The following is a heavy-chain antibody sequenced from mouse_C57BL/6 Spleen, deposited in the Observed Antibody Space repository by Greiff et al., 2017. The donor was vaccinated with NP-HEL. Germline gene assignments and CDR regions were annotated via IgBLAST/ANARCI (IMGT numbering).Heavy chain of an antibody. V-gene: IGHV1-82*01. D-gene: IGHD1-1*01. J-gene: IGHJ3*01. Sequence: QVQLQQSGPELVKPGASVKISCKASGYAFSSSWMNWVKQRPGKGLEWIGRIYPGDGDTNYNGKFKGKATLTADKSSSTAYMQLSSLTSEDSAVYFCARRLHYYGSPYWGQGTLVTVSA. CDR3: ARRLHYYGSPY. CDR1: GYAFSSSW. CDR2: IYPGDGDT.